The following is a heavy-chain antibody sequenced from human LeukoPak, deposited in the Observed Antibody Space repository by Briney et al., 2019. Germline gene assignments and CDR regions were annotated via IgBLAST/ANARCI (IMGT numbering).Heavy chain of an antibody. D-gene: IGHD3-10*01. CDR1: GDSISSYY. CDR3: ARLQRITMAGPDYWYFDL. Sequence: PSETLSLTCTVSGDSISSYYWSWIRLPPEKGLEWIGYIYYSGSTNYNPSLKSRVTISVDTSKTQFSLKMNSVTAADTAVYYCARLQRITMAGPDYWYFDLWGRGTLVTVSS. CDR2: IYYSGST. V-gene: IGHV4-59*01. J-gene: IGHJ2*01.